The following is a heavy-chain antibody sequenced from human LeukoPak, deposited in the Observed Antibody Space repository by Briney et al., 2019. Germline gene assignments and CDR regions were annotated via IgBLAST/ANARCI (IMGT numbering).Heavy chain of an antibody. CDR2: IYYSGST. V-gene: IGHV4-39*01. Sequence: SGTLSLTCTVSGGSISSSSYYWGWIRQPPGKGLEWIGSIYYSGSTYYNPSLKSRVTISVDTSKNQFSLKLSSVTAADTAVYYCARLAYSSGWYSDYWGQGTLVTVSS. CDR1: GGSISSSSYY. D-gene: IGHD6-19*01. CDR3: ARLAYSSGWYSDY. J-gene: IGHJ4*02.